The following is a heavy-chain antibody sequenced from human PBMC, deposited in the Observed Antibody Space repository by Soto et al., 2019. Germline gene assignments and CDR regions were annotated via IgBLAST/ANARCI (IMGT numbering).Heavy chain of an antibody. D-gene: IGHD3-10*01. J-gene: IGHJ3*02. CDR2: INPNSGGT. V-gene: IGHV1-2*04. Sequence: GASVKVSCKASGYTFTGYYIHWVRQAPGQGLEWMGWINPNSGGTNYAQKFQGWVTMTRDTSISTAYMELSRLRSDDTAVYYCARAPLWGANAFDIWGQGTMVTVSS. CDR1: GYTFTGYY. CDR3: ARAPLWGANAFDI.